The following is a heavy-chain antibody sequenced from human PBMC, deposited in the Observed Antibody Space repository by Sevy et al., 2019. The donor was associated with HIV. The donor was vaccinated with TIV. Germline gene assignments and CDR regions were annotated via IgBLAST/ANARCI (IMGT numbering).Heavy chain of an antibody. D-gene: IGHD3-3*01. J-gene: IGHJ6*02. CDR2: ISVSGGST. V-gene: IGHV3-23*01. CDR3: AKDLTTIFGVVRYGMDV. CDR1: GFTFSSYA. Sequence: GGSLRLSCAASGFTFSSYAMSWVRQAPGKGLEWVSAISVSGGSTYYADSVKGRFTISRDNSKNTLYLQMNSLRAEDTAVYYCAKDLTTIFGVVRYGMDVWGQGTTVTVSS.